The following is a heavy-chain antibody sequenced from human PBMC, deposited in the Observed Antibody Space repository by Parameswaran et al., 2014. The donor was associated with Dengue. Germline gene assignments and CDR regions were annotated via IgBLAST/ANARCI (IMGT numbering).Heavy chain of an antibody. Sequence: WVRQAPGQGLEWMGWISTSNGHPSYAQKFEGRVTMTTDTSTSTAYMELTSLRSDDTAIYYCARTSGGSYYFDYWGQGTLVTVSS. D-gene: IGHD1-26*01. J-gene: IGHJ4*02. V-gene: IGHV1-18*01. CDR3: ARTSGGSYYFDY. CDR2: ISTSNGHP.